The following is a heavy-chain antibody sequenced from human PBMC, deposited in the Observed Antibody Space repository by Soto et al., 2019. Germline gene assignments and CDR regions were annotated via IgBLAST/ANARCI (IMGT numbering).Heavy chain of an antibody. V-gene: IGHV1-3*01. CDR1: GYTFTSYA. CDR3: AGAPVRMGDHPPYYFDY. Sequence: GASVKVSCKASGYTFTSYAMHWVRQAPGQRLEWMGWINAGNGNTKYSQKFQGRVTITRDTSASTAYMELSSLRSEDTAVYYCAGAPVRMGDHPPYYFDYWGQGTRVTVSS. J-gene: IGHJ4*02. CDR2: INAGNGNT. D-gene: IGHD3-16*01.